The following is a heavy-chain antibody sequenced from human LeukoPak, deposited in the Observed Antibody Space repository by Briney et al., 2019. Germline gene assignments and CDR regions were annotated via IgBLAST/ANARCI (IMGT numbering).Heavy chain of an antibody. D-gene: IGHD3-10*01. J-gene: IGHJ4*02. CDR3: ARFYSTNYYGSGDRPFLFDY. V-gene: IGHV1-18*01. Sequence: ASVTVSCKASGYTFTSYGLSWVRQAPAQGLEGLGWISTYYGNTNYAQKLQDRVTMTTDTSTIAAYMELTSLRSDDTAVYDCARFYSTNYYGSGDRPFLFDYWGQGTVVTVSS. CDR2: ISTYYGNT. CDR1: GYTFTSYG.